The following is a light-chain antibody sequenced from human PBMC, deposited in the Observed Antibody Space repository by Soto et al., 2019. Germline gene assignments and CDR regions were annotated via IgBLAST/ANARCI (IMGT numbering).Light chain of an antibody. V-gene: IGLV1-40*01. CDR2: GDS. CDR3: QSYDSTLSGSRV. CDR1: SSNIWAGYD. Sequence: QPVLTQPPSVSGAPGQRVTISCTGSSSNIWAGYDVHWYQQLPGTAPKLLIYGDSNRPSGVPDRFSGSKSGTSASLAISGLQAEDEADYYCQSYDSTLSGSRVFGGGTKVTVL. J-gene: IGLJ2*01.